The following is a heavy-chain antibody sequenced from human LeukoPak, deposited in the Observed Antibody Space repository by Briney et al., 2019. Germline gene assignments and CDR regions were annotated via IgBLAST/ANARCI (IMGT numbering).Heavy chain of an antibody. Sequence: PSETLSLTCTVSGGSISSYYWSWIRQPPGKGLEWIGYIYYSGSTYYNASLKSRVTISVDTSKNQFSLKLSFVTAADTAVYYCARGYYYDSSGYPQWGQGTLVTVSS. CDR1: GGSISSYY. CDR2: IYYSGST. J-gene: IGHJ1*01. V-gene: IGHV4-30-4*08. D-gene: IGHD3-22*01. CDR3: ARGYYYDSSGYPQ.